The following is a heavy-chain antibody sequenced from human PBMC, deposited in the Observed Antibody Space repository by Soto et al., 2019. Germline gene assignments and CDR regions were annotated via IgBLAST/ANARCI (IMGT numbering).Heavy chain of an antibody. V-gene: IGHV3-30-3*01. D-gene: IGHD3-9*01. Sequence: ESGGGVVQPGRSLRLSCAASGFTFSSYAMHWVRQAPGKGLEWVAVISYDGSNKYYADSVKGRFTISRDNSKNTLYLQMNSLRAEDTAVYYCARGTPGYYYYYYGMDVWGQGTTVTVSS. J-gene: IGHJ6*02. CDR2: ISYDGSNK. CDR3: ARGTPGYYYYYYGMDV. CDR1: GFTFSSYA.